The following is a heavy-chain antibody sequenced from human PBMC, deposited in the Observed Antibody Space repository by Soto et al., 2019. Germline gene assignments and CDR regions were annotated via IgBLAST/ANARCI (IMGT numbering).Heavy chain of an antibody. CDR2: ISDDGTIT. Sequence: GGSLRLSCAASGLTFSQYWMHWVRQAPGQWLVWVSRISDDGTITDYADSVKGRFTVSRDNARNTHSLQMNSLRSEDTAVYFCATAVDYDFWSGTTHYGMDVWGQGTTVTVSS. J-gene: IGHJ6*02. V-gene: IGHV3-74*01. D-gene: IGHD3-3*01. CDR1: GLTFSQYW. CDR3: ATAVDYDFWSGTTHYGMDV.